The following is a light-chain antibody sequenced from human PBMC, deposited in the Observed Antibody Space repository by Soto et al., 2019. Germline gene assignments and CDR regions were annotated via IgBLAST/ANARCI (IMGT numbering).Light chain of an antibody. Sequence: DIQMTQSPSSVSASVGDRVTITCRASQDISKWLAWYQQKPGKVPNLLIYDASSLQSGVPSRFSGSGSGTDFTLTISSLQPEDFATYYCQQAGSFPITFGPGTKVEIK. CDR1: QDISKW. V-gene: IGKV1-12*01. CDR3: QQAGSFPIT. J-gene: IGKJ3*01. CDR2: DAS.